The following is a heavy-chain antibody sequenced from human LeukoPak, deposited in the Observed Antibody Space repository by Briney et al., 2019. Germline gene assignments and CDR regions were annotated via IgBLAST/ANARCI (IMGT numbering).Heavy chain of an antibody. CDR2: IHYSGST. CDR1: GGSISSYY. J-gene: IGHJ6*03. V-gene: IGHV4-59*12. CDR3: ARGGGTPYYMDV. D-gene: IGHD3-16*01. Sequence: SETLSLTCTVSGGSISSYYWSWIRQPPGKGLEWIGYIHYSGSTNYNPSPKSRVTISVDTAKNQFSLKLSSVTAADTAVYYCARGGGTPYYMDVWGKGTTVTASS.